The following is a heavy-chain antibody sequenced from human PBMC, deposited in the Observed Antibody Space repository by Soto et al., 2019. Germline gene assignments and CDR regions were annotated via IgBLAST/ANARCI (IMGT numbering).Heavy chain of an antibody. J-gene: IGHJ4*02. V-gene: IGHV3-23*01. CDR1: GFTLSSYA. CDR2: ITGTGSGT. D-gene: IGHD6-19*01. Sequence: GGSLRLSCAASGFTLSSYAMSRVRQTPVKGLEWVPSITGTGSGTYYSDSVEGRFTISRDNSKNTLFLHMNSLRAEDTAVYYCVKYTSGWDFDFWGQGTLVTVSS. CDR3: VKYTSGWDFDF.